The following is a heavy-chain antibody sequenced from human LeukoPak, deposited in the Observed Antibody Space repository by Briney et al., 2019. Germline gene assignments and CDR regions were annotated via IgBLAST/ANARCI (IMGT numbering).Heavy chain of an antibody. CDR3: ARDMVPAAMFDY. Sequence: SVKVSCKASGGTFSSYAISWVRQAPGQGLEWMGRIIPILGIANYAQKFQGRVTITTDESTSTAYMELSSLRSEDTAVYYCARDMVPAAMFDYWGQGTLVTVSS. CDR2: IIPILGIA. CDR1: GGTFSSYA. J-gene: IGHJ4*02. V-gene: IGHV1-69*04. D-gene: IGHD2-2*01.